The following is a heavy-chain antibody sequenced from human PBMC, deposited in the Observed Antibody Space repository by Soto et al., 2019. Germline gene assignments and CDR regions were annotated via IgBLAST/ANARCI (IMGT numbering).Heavy chain of an antibody. CDR2: INPNSGGT. D-gene: IGHD6-6*01. CDR3: ARDPYSSSATGMDV. Sequence: ASVKVSCKASVYTFTGYYMHWVRQAPGQGLEWMGWINPNSGGTNYAQKLQGWVTMTSDTSISTAYMELSRLRSADTAVYYCARDPYSSSATGMDVWGQGTTVTVPS. CDR1: VYTFTGYY. J-gene: IGHJ6*02. V-gene: IGHV1-2*04.